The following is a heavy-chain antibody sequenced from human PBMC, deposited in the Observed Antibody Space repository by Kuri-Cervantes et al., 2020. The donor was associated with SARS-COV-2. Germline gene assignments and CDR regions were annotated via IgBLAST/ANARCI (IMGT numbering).Heavy chain of an antibody. J-gene: IGHJ4*02. CDR1: GYSFTSYW. Sequence: KVSCKGSGYSFTSYWIGWVRQMPGKGLEWMGIIYPGDSDTRYSPSFQGQVTISADKSISTAYLQWSSLKASDTAMYYCARRPGYCSGGSCYAFDYWGQGNLVTVSS. CDR3: ARRPGYCSGGSCYAFDY. CDR2: IYPGDSDT. D-gene: IGHD2-15*01. V-gene: IGHV5-51*01.